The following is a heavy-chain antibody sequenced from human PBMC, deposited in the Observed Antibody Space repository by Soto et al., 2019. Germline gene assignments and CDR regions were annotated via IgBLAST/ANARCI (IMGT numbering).Heavy chain of an antibody. CDR1: GGTFSSYA. Sequence: SVKVSCKASGGTFSSYAISWVRQAPGQGLEWMGGIVPIFGTANYAQKFQGRVTITADESTSTAYMELSSLRSEDTAVYYCAREPAPYCGGHCYTNWFDPRGQGTLVTVSS. CDR2: IVPIFGTA. CDR3: AREPAPYCGGHCYTNWFDP. J-gene: IGHJ5*02. V-gene: IGHV1-69*13. D-gene: IGHD2-21*02.